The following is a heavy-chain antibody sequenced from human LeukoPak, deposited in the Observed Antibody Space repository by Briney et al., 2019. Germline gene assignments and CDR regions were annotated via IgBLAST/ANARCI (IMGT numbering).Heavy chain of an antibody. CDR3: AKDYRGWYFSYGMDV. CDR2: ISWNSGI. J-gene: IGHJ6*02. Sequence: SSGGYYWSWIRQHPGKGLEWVSGISWNSGIGYADSVKGRFTISRDNANNSLYLQMNSLRPEDTALYYCAKDYRGWYFSYGMDVWGQGTTVTVSS. CDR1: SSGGYY. V-gene: IGHV3-9*01. D-gene: IGHD6-19*01.